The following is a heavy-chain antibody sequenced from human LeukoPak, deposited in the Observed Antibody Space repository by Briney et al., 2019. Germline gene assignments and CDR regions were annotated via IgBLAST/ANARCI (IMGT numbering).Heavy chain of an antibody. CDR3: AKDSEVGATTN. D-gene: IGHD1-26*01. CDR2: MTSSSSYI. J-gene: IGHJ4*02. CDR1: GFTFSSYS. Sequence: PGGSLRLSCAASGFTFSSYSMNWVRQAPGKGLEWVSSMTSSSSYIYYADSLKGRFTISRDNAKNSLYLQMNSLRAEDTAVYYCAKDSEVGATTNWGQGTLVTVSS. V-gene: IGHV3-21*01.